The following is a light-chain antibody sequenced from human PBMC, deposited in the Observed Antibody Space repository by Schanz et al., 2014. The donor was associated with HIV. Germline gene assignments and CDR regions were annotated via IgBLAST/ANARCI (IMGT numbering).Light chain of an antibody. CDR1: SSDVGGYNY. CDR2: EVS. Sequence: QSALTQPPSASGSPGQSVTISCTGTSSDVGGYNYVSWYQQHPGKAPKLMIYEVSKRPSGVPDRFSGSKSGNTTSLTISGLQAEDEADYYCGSCSTTNTCTFGGGTKLTVL. J-gene: IGLJ3*02. CDR3: GSCSTTNTCT. V-gene: IGLV2-8*01.